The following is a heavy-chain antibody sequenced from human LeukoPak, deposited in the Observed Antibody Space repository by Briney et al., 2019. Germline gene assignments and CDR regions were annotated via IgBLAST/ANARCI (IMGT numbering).Heavy chain of an antibody. CDR3: AKDGGQEVDY. D-gene: IGHD3-16*01. V-gene: IGHV3-23*01. J-gene: IGHJ4*02. CDR1: GFTFSSYA. CDR2: ISGSGDST. Sequence: QPGASLRLSCAASGFTFSSYAMRWVRQAPGKGLEWVSSISGSGDSTYNADSVKGRFTIARDKYKNPLYLQKNSLRAEDTAVYYCAKDGGQEVDYWGQGTLVTVSS.